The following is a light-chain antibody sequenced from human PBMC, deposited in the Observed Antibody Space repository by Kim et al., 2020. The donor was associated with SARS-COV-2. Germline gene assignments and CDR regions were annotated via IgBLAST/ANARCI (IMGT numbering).Light chain of an antibody. Sequence: IIMTQSPATLSVSPGERATLSCRASQSVGTYLAWYQQKPGQAPRLLIYGASTRATGIPARFSGSGSGTEFTLTISSLQSEDFALYYCQHNNHWPQTFGQGTKVDIK. J-gene: IGKJ1*01. CDR2: GAS. CDR1: QSVGTY. CDR3: QHNNHWPQT. V-gene: IGKV3D-15*01.